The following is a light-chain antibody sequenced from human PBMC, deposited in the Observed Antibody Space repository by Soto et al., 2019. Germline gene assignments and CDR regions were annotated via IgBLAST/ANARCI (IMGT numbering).Light chain of an antibody. Sequence: EIVMTQSPATLSVSPGERATLSCRASQSVSSNLAWYQQKPDQAPRLLIYGASTRATGIPARFSGSGSGTEFTLNISSLQSEDFAVYYCQQYNSWPWAFGQGTKVEIK. J-gene: IGKJ1*01. CDR1: QSVSSN. V-gene: IGKV3-15*01. CDR2: GAS. CDR3: QQYNSWPWA.